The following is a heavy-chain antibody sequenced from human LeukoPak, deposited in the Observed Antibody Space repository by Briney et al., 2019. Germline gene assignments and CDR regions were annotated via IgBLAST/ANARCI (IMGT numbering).Heavy chain of an antibody. CDR2: ISSSGSTI. Sequence: PGGSLRLSCAASGFTFSDYYMSWIRQAPGKGLEWVSYISSSGSTIYYADSVKGRFTISRDNAKNSLYLQMNSLRAEDTAVYYCARGETHCSSTSCPRAGYMDVWGKGTTVTVSS. V-gene: IGHV3-11*01. J-gene: IGHJ6*03. D-gene: IGHD2-2*01. CDR3: ARGETHCSSTSCPRAGYMDV. CDR1: GFTFSDYY.